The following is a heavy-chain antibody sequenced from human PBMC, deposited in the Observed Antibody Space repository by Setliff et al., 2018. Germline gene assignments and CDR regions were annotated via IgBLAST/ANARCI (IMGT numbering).Heavy chain of an antibody. Sequence: ASVKVSCKASGYTFTGYAMYWVRQAPGQRLEWMGWINAGTGYAKYSQEFQGRVTITRDTPASTVYMELSSLRSEDMAVYYCAGRRANAASFDHWGQGALVTVSS. CDR1: GYTFTGYA. CDR3: AGRRANAASFDH. D-gene: IGHD2-15*01. CDR2: INAGTGYA. V-gene: IGHV1-3*03. J-gene: IGHJ4*02.